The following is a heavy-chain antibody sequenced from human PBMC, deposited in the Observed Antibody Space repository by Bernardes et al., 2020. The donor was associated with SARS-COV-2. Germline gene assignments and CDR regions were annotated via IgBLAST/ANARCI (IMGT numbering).Heavy chain of an antibody. CDR3: AGGQWLVRSFDF. J-gene: IGHJ4*02. D-gene: IGHD6-19*01. CDR1: GGSFSDYY. Sequence: SETLSLTCAVYGGSFSDYYWTWIRQPPGKGLEWFGEINHSGYTNHNPSLKSRVSMSVDTSKTQFSLRLSSVTAADTAVYYCAGGQWLVRSFDFWGQGVLVTVSS. CDR2: INHSGYT. V-gene: IGHV4-34*01.